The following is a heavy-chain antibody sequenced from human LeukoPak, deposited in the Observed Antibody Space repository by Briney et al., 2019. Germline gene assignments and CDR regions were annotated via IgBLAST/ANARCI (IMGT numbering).Heavy chain of an antibody. CDR1: GYSFTSYW. D-gene: IGHD4-17*01. J-gene: IGHJ4*02. CDR2: IYPGDSDT. V-gene: IGHV5-51*01. CDR3: ARHQNSDYGDYGIDY. Sequence: AESLKISWKGSGYSFTSYWIGWVRQMPGKGLEWMGIIYPGDSDTRYSPSFQGQVTISADKSISTAYLQWSSLKASDTAMYYCARHQNSDYGDYGIDYWGQGTLVTVSS.